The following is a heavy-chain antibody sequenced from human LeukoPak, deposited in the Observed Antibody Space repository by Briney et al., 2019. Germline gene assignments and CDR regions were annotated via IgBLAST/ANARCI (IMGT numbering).Heavy chain of an antibody. CDR1: GGSISSCY. Sequence: SETLSLTCTVSGGSISSCYWSWIRQPAGKGLEWIGRIYTSGSTNYNPSLKSRVTMSVDTSKNQFSLKLSSVTAADTAVYYCASSGMVRGVIRSGYYYYGMDVWGQGTTVTVSS. V-gene: IGHV4-4*07. CDR3: ASSGMVRGVIRSGYYYYGMDV. D-gene: IGHD3-10*01. CDR2: IYTSGST. J-gene: IGHJ6*02.